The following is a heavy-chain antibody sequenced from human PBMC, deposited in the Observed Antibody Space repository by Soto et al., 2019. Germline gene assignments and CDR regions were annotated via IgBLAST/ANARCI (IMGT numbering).Heavy chain of an antibody. CDR3: ARDRHGGAVAGLFDY. V-gene: IGHV3-7*01. CDR1: GFTFSSYW. CDR2: IKQDGSEK. J-gene: IGHJ4*02. D-gene: IGHD6-19*01. Sequence: GGSLRLSCAASGFTFSSYWMSWVRQAPGKGLEWVANIKQDGSEKYYVDSVKGRFTISGDNAKNSLYLQMNSLRAEDTAVYYCARDRHGGAVAGLFDYWGQGTLVTV.